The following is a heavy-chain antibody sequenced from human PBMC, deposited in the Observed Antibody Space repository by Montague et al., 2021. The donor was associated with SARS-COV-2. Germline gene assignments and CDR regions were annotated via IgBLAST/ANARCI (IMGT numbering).Heavy chain of an antibody. CDR1: GDSVSSVRAA. Sequence: CAISGDSVSSVRAAWNWIRQTPTRGLEWLGRTSYRSKWINAYAVSLESRMSITPDTSTNQLSLHLNFVTPDDTAVYYCAREGVHAFDIWGQGTPVIVSS. CDR3: AREGVHAFDI. V-gene: IGHV6-1*01. J-gene: IGHJ3*02. CDR2: TSYRSKWIN.